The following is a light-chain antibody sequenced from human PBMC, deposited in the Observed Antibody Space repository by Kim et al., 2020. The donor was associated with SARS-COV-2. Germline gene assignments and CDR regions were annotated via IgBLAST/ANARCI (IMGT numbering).Light chain of an antibody. J-gene: IGKJ5*01. Sequence: DIQMTQSPSSVSASVGDRVTITCRASQDISTWLAWYQQKPGKAPQLLMYAASRLESGVPSRFSGSGSGTDFTLTISSLHPEDFATYYCQQANSFPFSFGQGTRLGIK. CDR2: AAS. V-gene: IGKV1D-12*01. CDR1: QDISTW. CDR3: QQANSFPFS.